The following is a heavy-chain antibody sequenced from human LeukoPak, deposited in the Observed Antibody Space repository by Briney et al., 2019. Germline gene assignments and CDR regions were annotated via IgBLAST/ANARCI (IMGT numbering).Heavy chain of an antibody. J-gene: IGHJ4*02. D-gene: IGHD3-22*01. CDR1: GYTFTSYG. CDR3: ATGVVADEFDY. V-gene: IGHV1-18*01. Sequence: GASVKVSCKASGYTFTSYGISWVRQAPGQGLEWMGWISAYNGNTNYAQKLQGRVTMTEDTSTDTAYMELSSLRSEDTAVYYCATGVVADEFDYWGQGTLVTVSS. CDR2: ISAYNGNT.